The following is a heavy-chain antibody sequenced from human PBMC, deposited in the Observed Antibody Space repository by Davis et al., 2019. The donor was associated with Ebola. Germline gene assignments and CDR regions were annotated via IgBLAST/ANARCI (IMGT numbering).Heavy chain of an antibody. V-gene: IGHV3-7*01. CDR2: IKQDGSEK. Sequence: PGGSLRLSCAASGFTFSSYWMSWVRQAPGKGLEWVANIKQDGSEKYYVDSVKGRFTISRDNAKNSLYLQMNSLRAEDTAVYYCARDRPHNDFWSGFMDVWGQGTTVTVSS. CDR1: GFTFSSYW. CDR3: ARDRPHNDFWSGFMDV. J-gene: IGHJ6*02. D-gene: IGHD3-3*01.